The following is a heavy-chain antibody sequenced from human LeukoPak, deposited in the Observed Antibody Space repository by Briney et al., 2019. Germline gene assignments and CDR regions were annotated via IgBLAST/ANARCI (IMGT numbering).Heavy chain of an antibody. D-gene: IGHD3-22*01. J-gene: IGHJ4*02. V-gene: IGHV1-18*01. CDR3: AREVPYDSSVYYQPFDY. CDR1: GYTFTNYG. CDR2: ISTFNGNT. Sequence: ASVKVSCKASGYTFTNYGISWMRQAPGQGLEWMGWISTFNGNTNYAQKLQGRVTMTTDTSTNTVYMELRSLRSDDTAVYYCAREVPYDSSVYYQPFDYWGQGTLVTVSS.